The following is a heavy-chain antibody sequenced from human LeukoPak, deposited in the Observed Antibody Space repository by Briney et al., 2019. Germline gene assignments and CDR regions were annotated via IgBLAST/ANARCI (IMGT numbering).Heavy chain of an antibody. D-gene: IGHD3-10*01. Sequence: GESLKISCKGSGYNFTSYWIGWVRQMPGKGLEWMGIIYPGDSDTRYSPSFQGQVTISADKSISTAYLQWSSLKASDTAMYYCARQAAYGSGSYAVLFWFDPWGQGTLVTVSS. CDR2: IYPGDSDT. J-gene: IGHJ5*02. CDR1: GYNFTSYW. CDR3: ARQAAYGSGSYAVLFWFDP. V-gene: IGHV5-51*01.